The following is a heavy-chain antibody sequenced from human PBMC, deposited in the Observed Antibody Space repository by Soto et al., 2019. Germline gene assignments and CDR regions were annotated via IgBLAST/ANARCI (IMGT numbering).Heavy chain of an antibody. D-gene: IGHD3-10*01. J-gene: IGHJ4*02. V-gene: IGHV2-5*02. CDR1: GFSRNSRGVG. Sequence: QITLKESGPTLVKPTQTLTLTCACSGFSRNSRGVGVGWIRQPPGEALEWLALIYWDNDKRYSPSLKSRLTITKDTRKNHVVLMMTDMDPVDTATYYCAHNNYYGSGSVYWGQGTLVTVSS. CDR2: IYWDNDK. CDR3: AHNNYYGSGSVY.